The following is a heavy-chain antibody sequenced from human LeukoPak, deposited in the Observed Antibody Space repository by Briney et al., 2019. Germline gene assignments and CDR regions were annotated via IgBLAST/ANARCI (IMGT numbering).Heavy chain of an antibody. CDR2: IYYSGST. CDR1: GGSLSSYY. V-gene: IGHV4-59*01. J-gene: IGHJ4*02. CDR3: ARVRTAVTPYFDY. D-gene: IGHD4-23*01. Sequence: SGTLSLTCTVSGGSLSSYYWSWIRQPPGKGLEWIGYIYYSGSTNYNPSLKSRVTISVDTSKNQFSLKLSSVTAADTAVYYCARVRTAVTPYFDYWGQGTLVTVSS.